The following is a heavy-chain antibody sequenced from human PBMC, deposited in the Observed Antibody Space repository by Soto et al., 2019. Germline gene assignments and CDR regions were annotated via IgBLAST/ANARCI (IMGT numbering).Heavy chain of an antibody. Sequence: SETLSLTCTVSGGSISSYYWSWIRQPPGKGLEWIGYIYYSGSTNYNPSLKSRVTISVDTSKNQFSLKLSSVTAADTAVYYCARQNTYYDFWTRYFDIWGQGTMVTVSS. CDR1: GGSISSYY. CDR3: ARQNTYYDFWTRYFDI. J-gene: IGHJ3*02. V-gene: IGHV4-59*08. D-gene: IGHD3-3*01. CDR2: IYYSGST.